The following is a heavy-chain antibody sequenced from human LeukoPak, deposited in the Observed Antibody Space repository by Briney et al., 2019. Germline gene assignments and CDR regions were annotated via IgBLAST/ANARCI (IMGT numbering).Heavy chain of an antibody. Sequence: GGSLRLSCAASGFTVSSNYMSWVRQAPGKGLVWVSRINSDGSSTSYADSVKGRFTISRDNAKNTLYLQMNSLRAEDTAVYYCARELFGELLTDYWGQGTLVTVSS. D-gene: IGHD3-10*02. V-gene: IGHV3-74*01. CDR2: INSDGSST. CDR1: GFTVSSNY. CDR3: ARELFGELLTDY. J-gene: IGHJ4*02.